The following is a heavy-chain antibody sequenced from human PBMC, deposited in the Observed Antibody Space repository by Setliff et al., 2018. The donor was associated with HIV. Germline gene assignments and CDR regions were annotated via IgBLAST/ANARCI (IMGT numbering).Heavy chain of an antibody. CDR1: GLTFSSHG. V-gene: IGHV3-21*04. J-gene: IGHJ3*02. CDR3: AREDDSSGDAFDI. D-gene: IGHD3-22*01. CDR2: ISSTGTYI. Sequence: LSLTCAASGLTFSSHGMHWIRQAPGKGLEWVSSISSTGTYIYYADSMKGRFTISRDNAKNSLYLQMNSLRAEDTAVYYCAREDDSSGDAFDIWGQGTMVTVSS.